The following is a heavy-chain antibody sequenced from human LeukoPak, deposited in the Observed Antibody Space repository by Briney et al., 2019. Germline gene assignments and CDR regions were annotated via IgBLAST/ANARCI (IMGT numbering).Heavy chain of an antibody. Sequence: ASVKVSCKASGGTFSSYAISWVRQAPGQGLEWMGGIIPIFGTANYAQKFQGRVTITADKPTSTAYMELSSLRSEDMAVYYCARVRVAVAGTVDPNNYGMDVWGKGTTVTVSS. CDR2: IIPIFGTA. J-gene: IGHJ6*04. D-gene: IGHD6-19*01. CDR3: ARVRVAVAGTVDPNNYGMDV. CDR1: GGTFSSYA. V-gene: IGHV1-69*06.